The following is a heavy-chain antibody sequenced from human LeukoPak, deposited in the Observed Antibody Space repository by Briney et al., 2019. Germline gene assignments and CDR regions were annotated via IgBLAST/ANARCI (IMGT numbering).Heavy chain of an antibody. CDR1: GFTFSSYS. V-gene: IGHV3-48*04. J-gene: IGHJ4*02. CDR2: ISSSSSTI. Sequence: GGSLRLSCAASGFTFSSYSMNWVRQAPGKGLEWVSYISSSSSTIYYADSVKGRFTISRDNAKNSLYLQMNSLRAEDTAVYYCAWWELLLSGDNFDYWGQGTLVTVSS. D-gene: IGHD1-26*01. CDR3: AWWELLLSGDNFDY.